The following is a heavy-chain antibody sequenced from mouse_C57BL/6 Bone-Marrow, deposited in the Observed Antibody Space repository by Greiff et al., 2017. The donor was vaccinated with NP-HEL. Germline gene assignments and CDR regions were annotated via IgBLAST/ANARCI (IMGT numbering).Heavy chain of an antibody. CDR1: GYTFTSYW. D-gene: IGHD1-1*01. J-gene: IGHJ1*03. CDR2: IYPSDSET. Sequence: QVQLQQPGAELVRPGSSVKLSCKASGYTFTSYWMDWVKQRPGQGLEWIGNIYPSDSETHYNQKFKDKATLTVDKSSSTAYMQLSSLTSEDSAVYYCARTVLYYGSSHWYVDVWGTGTTVTVSS. CDR3: ARTVLYYGSSHWYVDV. V-gene: IGHV1-61*01.